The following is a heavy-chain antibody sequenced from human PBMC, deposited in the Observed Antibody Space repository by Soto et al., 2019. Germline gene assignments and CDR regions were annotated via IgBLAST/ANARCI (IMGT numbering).Heavy chain of an antibody. V-gene: IGHV4-39*01. Sequence: SETLSLTFTVSGRTFNINADFWYLAWIRQPPGKGLGWIGSIDNGGNTHYNAPLKSRVIISADTSKNQFSLSLNSVTAADTAVYYCVKRSLLMAPTWGQGIQVTV. CDR2: IDNGGNT. J-gene: IGHJ4*02. CDR3: VKRSLLMAPT. CDR1: GRTFNINADF. D-gene: IGHD3-16*01.